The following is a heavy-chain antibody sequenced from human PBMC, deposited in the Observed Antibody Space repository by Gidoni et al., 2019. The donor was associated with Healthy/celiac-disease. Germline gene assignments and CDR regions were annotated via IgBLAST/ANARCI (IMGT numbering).Heavy chain of an antibody. CDR3: TRDLAGSRLHLQDAFDI. CDR2: IRSKLYAGTT. Sequence: EVQLVESGGGLVQPGRSLRLSCTTSGFSFGGYAMSWFRQAPGKGLELVGFIRSKLYAGTTEYAASVKGRFTISRDDSKGIAYLQMNSLTIDDTAVYFCTRDLAGSRLHLQDAFDIWGQGTMVTVSS. CDR1: GFSFGGYA. J-gene: IGHJ3*02. D-gene: IGHD2-15*01. V-gene: IGHV3-49*03.